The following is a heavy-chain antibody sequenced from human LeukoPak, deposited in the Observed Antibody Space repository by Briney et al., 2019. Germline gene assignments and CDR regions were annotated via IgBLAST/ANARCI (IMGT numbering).Heavy chain of an antibody. CDR3: ARHGLYSSSWYYY. CDR2: IYTSGST. Sequence: SETLSLTCTVSGNSISSGDNYWSWIRQPAGKGLEWIGRIYTSGSTNYNPSLKSRVTISVDTSKNQFSLKLSSVTAADTAVYYCARHGLYSSSWYYYWGQGTLVTVSS. V-gene: IGHV4-61*02. CDR1: GNSISSGDNY. J-gene: IGHJ4*02. D-gene: IGHD6-13*01.